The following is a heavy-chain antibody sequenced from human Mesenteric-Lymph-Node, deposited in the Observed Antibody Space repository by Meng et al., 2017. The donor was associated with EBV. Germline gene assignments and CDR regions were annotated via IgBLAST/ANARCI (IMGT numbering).Heavy chain of an antibody. CDR3: AKTGSSGWSDLDY. D-gene: IGHD6-19*01. Sequence: VQPQQWGAGPLKPSETLSLTCGVTGGSFGGYYWTWIRQPPGKGLEWIGEINHSGSTNYNPSLKSRVTISLDTSKNQISLKLTSVTAADTAVYYCAKTGSSGWSDLDYWGRGILVTVSS. CDR2: INHSGST. V-gene: IGHV4-34*02. CDR1: GGSFGGYY. J-gene: IGHJ4*02.